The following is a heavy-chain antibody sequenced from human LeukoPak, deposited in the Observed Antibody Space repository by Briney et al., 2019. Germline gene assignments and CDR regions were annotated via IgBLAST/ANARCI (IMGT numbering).Heavy chain of an antibody. D-gene: IGHD6-19*01. CDR3: ARGSEQWLTYFDY. J-gene: IGHJ4*02. V-gene: IGHV4-4*07. CDR1: GGSISSNS. CDR2: IYTSGSP. Sequence: SETLSLTCTVSGGSISSNSWSWIRQPAGKGLEWIGHIYTSGSPNYNPSLRGRVTMSVDTSENQISLRLTSLTAADTAVYYCARGSEQWLTYFDYWGQGTLVTVSS.